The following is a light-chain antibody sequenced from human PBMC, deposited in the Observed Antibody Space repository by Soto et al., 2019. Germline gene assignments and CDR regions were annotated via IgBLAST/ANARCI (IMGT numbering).Light chain of an antibody. CDR3: QLFGRYRT. J-gene: IGKJ1*01. CDR2: GAS. Sequence: EIVLTQSPGTLSLSPGERATLSCRASQSVSSSYLAWYQQKPGQAPRLLIYGASSRATGIPDRFSGSGSGTDFTLSISRLEPEDFAVYYCQLFGRYRTFGQGTKVEIK. CDR1: QSVSSSY. V-gene: IGKV3-20*01.